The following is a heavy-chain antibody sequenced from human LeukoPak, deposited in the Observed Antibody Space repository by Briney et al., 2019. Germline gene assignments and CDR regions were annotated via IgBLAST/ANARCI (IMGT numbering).Heavy chain of an antibody. CDR3: ARDRGYYYDSSGYGLDY. CDR1: GGTFSSYA. J-gene: IGHJ4*02. V-gene: IGHV1-69*05. CDR2: IIPIFGTA. Sequence: SVKVSCKASGGTFSSYAISWVRQAPGQGLEWMGGIIPIFGTANYAQKCQGRVTITTDESTSTAYMELSSLRSEDTAVYYCARDRGYYYDSSGYGLDYWGQGTLVTVSS. D-gene: IGHD3-22*01.